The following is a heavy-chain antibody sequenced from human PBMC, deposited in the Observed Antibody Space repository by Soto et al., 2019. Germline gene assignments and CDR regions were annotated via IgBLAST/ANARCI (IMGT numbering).Heavy chain of an antibody. V-gene: IGHV1-18*01. CDR1: GYPFISYG. J-gene: IGHJ4*02. Sequence: QVQLVQSGAELRKPGASVKVSFKASGYPFISYGFSWVRQAPGQGLEWLGWISAYNGDTKYEQKFPGRITMTTDTSTSTAYMELRSLKSDDTAVYYCARVVAPAAIPLPVDYWGQGTLVTVSS. CDR2: ISAYNGDT. CDR3: ARVVAPAAIPLPVDY. D-gene: IGHD2-2*01.